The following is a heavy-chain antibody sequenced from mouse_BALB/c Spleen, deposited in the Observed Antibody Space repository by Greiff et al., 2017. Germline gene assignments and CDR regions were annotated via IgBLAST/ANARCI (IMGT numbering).Heavy chain of an antibody. V-gene: IGHV1-31*01. D-gene: IGHD2-1*01. J-gene: IGHJ4*01. CDR2: INPYNGAT. Sequence: VQLQQSGPELVKPGASVKISCKASGYSFTGYYMHWVKQSHVKSLEWIGRINPYNGATSYNQNFKDKASLTVDKSSSTAYMELHSLTSEDSAVYYCATYGNCVHYAMDYWGQGTSVTVSS. CDR1: GYSFTGYY. CDR3: ATYGNCVHYAMDY.